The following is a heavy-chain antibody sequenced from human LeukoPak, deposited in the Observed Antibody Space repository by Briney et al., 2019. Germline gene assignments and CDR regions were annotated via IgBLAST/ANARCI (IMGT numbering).Heavy chain of an antibody. Sequence: GGSLRLSCAASGFTFSSYEMNWVRQAPGKGLEWVSYISSSGRSIYYADSVKGRFTISRDNSKNTLYLQMNSLRAEDTAVYYCAKTNYNILTGYYGWFDPWGQGTLVAVSS. CDR1: GFTFSSYE. CDR3: AKTNYNILTGYYGWFDP. CDR2: ISSSGRSI. J-gene: IGHJ5*02. V-gene: IGHV3-48*03. D-gene: IGHD3-9*01.